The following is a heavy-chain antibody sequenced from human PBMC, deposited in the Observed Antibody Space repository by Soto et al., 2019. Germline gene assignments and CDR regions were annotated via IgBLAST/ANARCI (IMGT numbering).Heavy chain of an antibody. CDR1: GGSISSYY. J-gene: IGHJ5*02. CDR2: IYYSGST. CDR3: ARVVVTSSGWTHNWFDP. D-gene: IGHD6-19*01. Sequence: WETLSLTCTVSGGSISSYYWSWIRQPPGKGLEWIGYIYYSGSTNYNPSLKSRVTISVDTSKNQFSLKLSSVTAADTAVYYCARVVVTSSGWTHNWFDPWGQGTLVTVSS. V-gene: IGHV4-59*01.